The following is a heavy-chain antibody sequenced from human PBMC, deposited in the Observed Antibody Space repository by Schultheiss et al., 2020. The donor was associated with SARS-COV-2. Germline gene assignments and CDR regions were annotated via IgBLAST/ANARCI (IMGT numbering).Heavy chain of an antibody. Sequence: SETLSLTCTVSGGSISSYYWSWIRQPAGKGLEWIGYIYHSGSTYYNPSLKSRVTISVDTSKNQFSLKLSSVTAADTAVYYCVGGSYYWGQGTLVTVSS. J-gene: IGHJ4*02. CDR1: GGSISSYY. V-gene: IGHV4-59*04. CDR2: IYHSGST. D-gene: IGHD1-26*01. CDR3: VGGSYY.